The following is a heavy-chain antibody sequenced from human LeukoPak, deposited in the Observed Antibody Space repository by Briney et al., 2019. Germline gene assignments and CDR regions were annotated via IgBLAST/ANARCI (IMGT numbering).Heavy chain of an antibody. D-gene: IGHD6-19*01. V-gene: IGHV3-23*01. CDR1: GFTFSSYA. CDR2: MSGSGGST. J-gene: IGHJ4*02. Sequence: GGSLRLSCAASGFTFSSYAMTWVRQAPGKGLEWVSAMSGSGGSTYYADSVRGRFTISRDNAKNSLYLQMNSLRAEDTAVYYCARSWLAVAGPEYWGQGTLVTVSS. CDR3: ARSWLAVAGPEY.